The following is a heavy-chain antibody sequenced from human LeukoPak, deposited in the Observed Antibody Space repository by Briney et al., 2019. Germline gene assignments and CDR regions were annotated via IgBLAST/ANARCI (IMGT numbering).Heavy chain of an antibody. J-gene: IGHJ4*02. V-gene: IGHV3-21*01. CDR3: AMLPGIVVVPVVIGY. CDR2: ISTGSTYI. Sequence: GSLRLSCIGSGFIFSNYTMNWVRQAPGKGLEWVSFISTGSTYIYYADSVKGRFTISRDNAKNSLYLQMNSLRAEDTAVYYCAMLPGIVVVPVVIGYWGQGTLVTVSS. D-gene: IGHD2-2*01. CDR1: GFIFSNYT.